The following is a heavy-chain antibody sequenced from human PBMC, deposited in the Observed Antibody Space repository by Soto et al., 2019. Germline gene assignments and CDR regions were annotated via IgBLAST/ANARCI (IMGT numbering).Heavy chain of an antibody. CDR1: GYTFTSYG. CDR3: ARDRVPAARQVAEYFQH. Sequence: ASVKVSCKASGYTFTSYGISWVRQAPGQGLEWMGGISAYNGNTNYAQKLQGRVTMTTDTSTSTAYMELRSLRSDDAAVYYCARDRVPAARQVAEYFQHWGQGTLVTVSS. D-gene: IGHD2-2*01. J-gene: IGHJ1*01. CDR2: ISAYNGNT. V-gene: IGHV1-18*01.